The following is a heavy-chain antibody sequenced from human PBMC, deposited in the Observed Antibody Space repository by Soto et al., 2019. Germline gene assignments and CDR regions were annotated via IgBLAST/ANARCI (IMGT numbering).Heavy chain of an antibody. D-gene: IGHD3-22*01. CDR1: GGSISSSSYY. CDR3: ASQYYYDSSGYPLSFDY. J-gene: IGHJ4*02. CDR2: IYYSGST. Sequence: SETLSLTCTVSGGSISSSSYYWGWIRQPPGKGLEWIGSIYYSGSTYYNPSLKSRVTISVDTSKNQFSLKLSSVTAADTAVYYCASQYYYDSSGYPLSFDYWGQGTLVTVSS. V-gene: IGHV4-39*01.